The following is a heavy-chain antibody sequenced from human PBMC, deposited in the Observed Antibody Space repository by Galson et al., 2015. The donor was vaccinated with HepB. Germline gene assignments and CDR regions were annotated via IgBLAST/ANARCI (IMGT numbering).Heavy chain of an antibody. J-gene: IGHJ6*03. CDR1: GFTFSSYW. V-gene: IGHV3-7*01. Sequence: SLRLSCAASGFTFSSYWMSWVRQAPGKGLEWVANIKQDGSEKYYVDSVKGRFTISRDNAKNSLYLQMNSLRAEDTAVYYCARDPAVGYYYMDVWGKGTTVTVSS. CDR2: IKQDGSEK. CDR3: ARDPAVGYYYMDV.